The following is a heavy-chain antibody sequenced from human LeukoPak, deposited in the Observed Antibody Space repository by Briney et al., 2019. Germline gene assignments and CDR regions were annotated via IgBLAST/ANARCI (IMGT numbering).Heavy chain of an antibody. CDR3: ARGHGSGSTIWFDP. CDR2: VNPKSGNT. Sequence: ASVKVSCKASGYTFTSYDINWVRQAPGQGLEWMGWVNPKSGNTGYKQKFQARVTITRDTSITTAYMELSSLTSDDTAVFYCARGHGSGSTIWFDPWGQGTLVTVSS. V-gene: IGHV1-8*03. J-gene: IGHJ5*02. CDR1: GYTFTSYD. D-gene: IGHD3-10*01.